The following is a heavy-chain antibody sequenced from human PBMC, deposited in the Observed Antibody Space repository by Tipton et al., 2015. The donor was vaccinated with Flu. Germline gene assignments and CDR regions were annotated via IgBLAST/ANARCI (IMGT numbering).Heavy chain of an antibody. CDR1: GYTFTGYY. D-gene: IGHD3-10*01. Sequence: QLVQSGAEVKNPGASVKVSCKASGYTFTGYYIHWVRQAPGQGLEWMGWINTNSGSTNYAQKFQDRVTMSRDTSMSTAYMELSSLRSDDTAVYYCARSPMVRGVTKVDVWGQGTTVTVSS. CDR3: ARSPMVRGVTKVDV. CDR2: INTNSGST. V-gene: IGHV1-2*02. J-gene: IGHJ6*02.